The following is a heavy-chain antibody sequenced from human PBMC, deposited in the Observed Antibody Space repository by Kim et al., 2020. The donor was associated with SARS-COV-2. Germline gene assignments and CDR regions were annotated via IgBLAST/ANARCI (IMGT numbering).Heavy chain of an antibody. Sequence: KRRVTISVDTSKNQFSLKLSSVTAADTAVYYCARAYPSSSRYYYYYGMDVWGQGTTVTVSS. CDR3: ARAYPSSSRYYYYYGMDV. J-gene: IGHJ6*02. V-gene: IGHV4-59*01. D-gene: IGHD6-13*01.